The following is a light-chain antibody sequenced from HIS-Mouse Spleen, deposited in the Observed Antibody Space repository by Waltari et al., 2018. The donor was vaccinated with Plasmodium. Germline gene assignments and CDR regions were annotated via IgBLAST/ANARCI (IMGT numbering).Light chain of an antibody. V-gene: IGKV1-39*01. J-gene: IGKJ1*01. CDR1: QSISSY. CDR2: AAS. Sequence: DIQMTQSPSSLSASVGDRVTITCRASQSISSYLNWYQQKPGKAPNLLIYAASSLQSGVPSRFSGSGSGTDFTLTISSLQPEDFVTYYCQQSYSTWTFGQGTKVEIK. CDR3: QQSYSTWT.